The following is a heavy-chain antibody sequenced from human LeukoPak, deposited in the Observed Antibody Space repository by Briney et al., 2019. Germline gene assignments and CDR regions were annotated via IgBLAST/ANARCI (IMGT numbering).Heavy chain of an antibody. CDR1: GYTFTSYG. CDR2: MNPNSGNT. V-gene: IGHV1-8*02. CDR3: ARGLIAAAGTKNVSPYNWFDP. Sequence: GASVKVSCKASGYTFTSYGISWVRQAPGQGLEWMGWMNPNSGNTGYAQKFQGRVTMTRNTSISTAYMELSSLRSEDTAVYYCARGLIAAAGTKNVSPYNWFDPWGQGTLVTVSS. J-gene: IGHJ5*02. D-gene: IGHD6-13*01.